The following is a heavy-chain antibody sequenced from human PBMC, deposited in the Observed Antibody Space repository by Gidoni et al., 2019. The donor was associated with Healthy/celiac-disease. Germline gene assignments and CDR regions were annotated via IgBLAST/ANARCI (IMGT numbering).Heavy chain of an antibody. D-gene: IGHD3-22*01. CDR2: IYYSGST. CDR3: ARAQRYYYDSSGYYWNWFDP. CDR1: GGSIRSYY. Sequence: QVQLQESGPGLVKPSETLSLTCTVSGGSIRSYYWSWIRQPPGKGLEWIGYIYYSGSTNYNPSLKSRVTISVDTSKNQFSLKLSSVTAADTAVYYCARAQRYYYDSSGYYWNWFDPWGQGTLVTVSS. J-gene: IGHJ5*02. V-gene: IGHV4-59*01.